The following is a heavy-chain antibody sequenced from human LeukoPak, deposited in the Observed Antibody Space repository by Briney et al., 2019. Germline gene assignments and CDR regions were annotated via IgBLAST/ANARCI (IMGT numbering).Heavy chain of an antibody. J-gene: IGHJ4*02. CDR1: GFTFSSYA. CDR2: ISSSSSYI. V-gene: IGHV3-21*01. D-gene: IGHD4-17*01. CDR3: ARHPYGVLDY. Sequence: GGSLRLSCAASGFTFSSYATNWVRQAPGKGLEWVSSISSSSSYICYADSVKGRFTISRDNAKNSLYLQMNSLRAEDTAVYYCARHPYGVLDYWGQGTLVTVSS.